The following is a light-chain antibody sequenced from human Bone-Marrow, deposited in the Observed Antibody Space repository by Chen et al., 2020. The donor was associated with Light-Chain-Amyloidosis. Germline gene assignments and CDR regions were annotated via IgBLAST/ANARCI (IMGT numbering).Light chain of an antibody. CDR3: QSADSSGEYEGI. V-gene: IGLV3-25*03. CDR1: DLPTKY. CDR2: RDT. Sequence: SYELTQPPSVSVSPGQTARITCSGDDLPTKYAYWYQQKPGQAPVLVIHRDTERPSGISERFSGSSSGTTATLTISGVQAEDEADYHCQSADSSGEYEGIVGGGTKLTVL. J-gene: IGLJ2*01.